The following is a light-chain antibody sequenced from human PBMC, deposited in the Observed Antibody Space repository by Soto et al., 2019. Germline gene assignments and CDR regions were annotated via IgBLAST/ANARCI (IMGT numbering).Light chain of an antibody. CDR3: QQYHNYPLT. CDR1: QRISIG. J-gene: IGKJ1*01. V-gene: IGKV1-5*01. Sequence: DIQMTQSPSPLSASVGDRVTITCRASQRISIGLAWYQQKPGKAPKLLIYDASSLESGVPSRFSGSGSGTEFTLTISNLQPGDFATYYCQQYHNYPLTFGQGTKVDIK. CDR2: DAS.